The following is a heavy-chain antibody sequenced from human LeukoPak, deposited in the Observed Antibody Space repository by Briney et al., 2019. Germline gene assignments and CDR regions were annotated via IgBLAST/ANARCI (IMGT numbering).Heavy chain of an antibody. D-gene: IGHD6-13*01. J-gene: IGHJ6*02. CDR3: ARDTLAAAGNFGVVYYYGMDV. Sequence: SETLSLTCTVSGDSISSYYWSWFRQPPGKGLEGIGGIYYNRSTNYNPSLKSRVTISVDTSKNQFSLQLSSVTAADPAVYYCARDTLAAAGNFGVVYYYGMDVSGQGTTVTVSS. CDR1: GDSISSYY. CDR2: IYYNRST. V-gene: IGHV4-59*01.